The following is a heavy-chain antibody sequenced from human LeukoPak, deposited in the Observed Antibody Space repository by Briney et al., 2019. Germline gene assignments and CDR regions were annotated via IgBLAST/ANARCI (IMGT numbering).Heavy chain of an antibody. Sequence: SGGSLRLSCAASGFTFSSYGMHWVRQAPGKGLEWVAFIRYDGSNKYYADSVKGRFTISRDNSKNTLYLQMNSLRAEDTAVYYCAKDLGVVVPATDYWGQGTLVTVSS. J-gene: IGHJ4*02. CDR3: AKDLGVVVPATDY. D-gene: IGHD2-2*01. CDR1: GFTFSSYG. V-gene: IGHV3-30*02. CDR2: IRYDGSNK.